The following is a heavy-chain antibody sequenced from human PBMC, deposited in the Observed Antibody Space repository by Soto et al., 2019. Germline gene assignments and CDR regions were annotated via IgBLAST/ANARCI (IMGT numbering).Heavy chain of an antibody. CDR2: IYTSGST. Sequence: QVQLQESGPGLVKPSETLSLTCTVSGGSISSYYWSWIWQPAGKGLEWIGRIYTSGSTNYNPSLKSRVTMSVDTSKNQFSLKLSSVTAADTAVYYCAREVVVVAASPYNWFDPWGQGTLVTVSS. V-gene: IGHV4-4*07. J-gene: IGHJ5*02. D-gene: IGHD2-15*01. CDR3: AREVVVVAASPYNWFDP. CDR1: GGSISSYY.